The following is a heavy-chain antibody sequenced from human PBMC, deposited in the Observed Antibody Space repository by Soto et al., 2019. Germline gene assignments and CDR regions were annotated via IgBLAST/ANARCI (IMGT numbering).Heavy chain of an antibody. CDR2: IYHTGST. Sequence: SETLSLTCSVSGGSISTVGHYWTWSRQPPGKGLEWIGSIYHTGSTYYSKSLRSRLTMSVDTSKSQFSLRLSSVTAADTAVYYCARATGTLRSRNCDYWGQGSLVTVSS. V-gene: IGHV4-31*03. CDR3: ARATGTLRSRNCDY. J-gene: IGHJ4*02. CDR1: GGSISTVGHY. D-gene: IGHD1-1*01.